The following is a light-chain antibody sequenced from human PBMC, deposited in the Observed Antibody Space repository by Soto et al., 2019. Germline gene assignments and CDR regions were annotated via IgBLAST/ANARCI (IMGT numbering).Light chain of an antibody. Sequence: DIQMTQSPSTLSGSVGDRVTITCRASQTISSWLAWYQQKPGKAPKLLIYKASTLESGVPSRFSGSGSGTEFTLTISSLQPDDFATYYCQQYNTISLLTFGGGTRLEIK. CDR2: KAS. CDR3: QQYNTISLLT. J-gene: IGKJ5*01. CDR1: QTISSW. V-gene: IGKV1-5*03.